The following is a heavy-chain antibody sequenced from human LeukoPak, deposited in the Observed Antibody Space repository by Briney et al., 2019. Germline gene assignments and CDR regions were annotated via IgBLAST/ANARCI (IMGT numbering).Heavy chain of an antibody. V-gene: IGHV5-51*01. Sequence: GESLKISCKGSGYIFTNYWIGWVRQMPGKGLEWMGIIYPGDSDTRYSPSFSGQVIISADKSIITGYLQWSSLKASDTAMYYCVRSPAVGYDRTGLYFYYTDTWGKGTTGTVS. CDR1: GYIFTNYW. J-gene: IGHJ6*03. CDR2: IYPGDSDT. D-gene: IGHD1-14*01. CDR3: VRSPAVGYDRTGLYFYYTDT.